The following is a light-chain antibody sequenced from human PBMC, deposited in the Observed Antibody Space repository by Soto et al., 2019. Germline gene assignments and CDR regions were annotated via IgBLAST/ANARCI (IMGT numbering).Light chain of an antibody. CDR2: GAS. V-gene: IGKV3D-20*02. J-gene: IGKJ4*01. Sequence: EIVLTQSPGTLSLSPVERAALSCRASQSISRSYLAWYQQKPGQAPRLLIYGASTRATGIPARFTGSGSGTDFTLTIDTLEPEDFAIYYCQHRYNWPLTFGAGTKVDIK. CDR1: QSISRSY. CDR3: QHRYNWPLT.